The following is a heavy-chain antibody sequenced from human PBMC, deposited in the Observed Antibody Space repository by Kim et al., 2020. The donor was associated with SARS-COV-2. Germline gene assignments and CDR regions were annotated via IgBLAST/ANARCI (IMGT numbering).Heavy chain of an antibody. CDR2: INNSGST. J-gene: IGHJ6*01. Sequence: SETLSLTCAVYGGSFSGYYWSWIRQPPGTGLEWIGEINNSGSTNYNPSLKSRVTISVDTSTNKIPLKLSLVTAAATDVYFCARGALMYSGMDVWGQGTT. D-gene: IGHD2-8*01. CDR1: GGSFSGYY. CDR3: ARGALMYSGMDV. V-gene: IGHV4-34*01.